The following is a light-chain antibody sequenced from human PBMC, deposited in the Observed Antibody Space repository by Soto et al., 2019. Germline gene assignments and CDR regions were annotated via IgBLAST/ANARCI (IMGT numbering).Light chain of an antibody. V-gene: IGKV1-5*01. CDR2: DAS. J-gene: IGKJ3*01. CDR3: QQYDGN. Sequence: DIQLTQSRSTLSESVGDKITLTCRARQNINNWLASYQQKPGKAPKVLIYDASSLECGVPSRFIGSGSGTEFTLTISSLQPDDFATYYCQQYDGNFGPGTKVDIK. CDR1: QNINNW.